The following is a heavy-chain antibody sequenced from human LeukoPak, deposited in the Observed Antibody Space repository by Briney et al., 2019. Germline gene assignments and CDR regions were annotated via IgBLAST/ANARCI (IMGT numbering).Heavy chain of an antibody. CDR1: GAPTSSYY. J-gene: IGHJ4*02. D-gene: IGHD3-3*01. CDR3: AREGGFYRPLDC. V-gene: IGHV4-59*01. CDR2: IYYSGST. Sequence: SEPVSLTGTVSGAPTSSYYWSWIRPPPGQGLEWIGYIYYSGSTNYNPSLKSRDTISVDTSKNQFSLKMSSVTAADTAVYYCAREGGFYRPLDCSGKGTLVTVSS.